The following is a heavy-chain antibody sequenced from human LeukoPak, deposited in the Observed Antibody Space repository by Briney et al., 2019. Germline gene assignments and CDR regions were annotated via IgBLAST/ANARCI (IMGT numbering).Heavy chain of an antibody. CDR2: ITSSSSYI. J-gene: IGHJ5*02. CDR1: GFTFSSYS. V-gene: IGHV3-21*01. Sequence: GGSLRLSCAASGFTFSSYSMIWVRQAPGKGLEWVSSITSSSSYIYYADSVKGRFTISRDKAKNSLYLQMNNLRAEDTAVYYCARETTVTSGWFDPWGQGTLVTVSS. CDR3: ARETTVTSGWFDP. D-gene: IGHD4-17*01.